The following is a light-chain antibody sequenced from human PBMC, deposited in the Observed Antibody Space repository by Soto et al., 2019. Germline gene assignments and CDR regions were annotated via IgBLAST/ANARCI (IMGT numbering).Light chain of an antibody. CDR2: NNL. CDR1: SSNFGAGYE. CDR3: QSFVSSLRVYV. V-gene: IGLV1-40*01. J-gene: IGLJ1*01. Sequence: QSVLPQPPSVSGAPGQRVTISCTGSSSNFGAGYEVHWYKQLPGAAPTLVIFNNLNRPSGVPERFSGSKSGTSASLVISGLQAEDEADYYCQSFVSSLRVYVFGSGTKVTVL.